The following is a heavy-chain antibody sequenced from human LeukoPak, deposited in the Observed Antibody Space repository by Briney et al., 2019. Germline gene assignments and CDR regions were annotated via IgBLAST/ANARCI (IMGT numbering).Heavy chain of an antibody. CDR3: ATDHAWGLNY. CDR2: IRHDGSDK. Sequence: GGSLRLSCAASRFTLNIYSTHWVRQAPGRGLEWLTFIRHDGSDKYYADSVRGRFTISRDNSKNTVSLQMNSLRGEDTAVYYCATDHAWGLNYWGQGTLVTVSS. V-gene: IGHV3-30*02. J-gene: IGHJ4*02. CDR1: RFTLNIYS. D-gene: IGHD1-26*01.